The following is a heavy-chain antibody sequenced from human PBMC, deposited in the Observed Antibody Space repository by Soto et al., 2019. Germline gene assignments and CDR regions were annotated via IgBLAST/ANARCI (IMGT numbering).Heavy chain of an antibody. Sequence: SETLSLTCTVSVGSISSYYWSWIRQPPGKGLEWIGYIYYSGSTNYNPSLKSRVTISVDTSKNQFSLKLSSVTAADTAMYYCATPYSRGFDYWGQGTLVTVSS. V-gene: IGHV4-59*08. D-gene: IGHD6-13*01. CDR2: IYYSGST. CDR1: VGSISSYY. J-gene: IGHJ4*02. CDR3: ATPYSRGFDY.